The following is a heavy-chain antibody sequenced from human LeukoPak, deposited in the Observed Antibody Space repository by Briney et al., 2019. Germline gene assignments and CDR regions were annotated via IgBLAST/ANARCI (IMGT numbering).Heavy chain of an antibody. CDR2: IRYDGSNK. D-gene: IGHD6-13*01. CDR1: GFTFSSYG. CDR3: AKGGGMTDSSSWFHYYYYYMDV. J-gene: IGHJ6*03. Sequence: GGSLRPSCAASGFTFSSYGMHWVRQAPGKGLEWVAFIRYDGSNKYYADSVKGRFTISRDNSKNTLYLQMNSLRAEDTAVYYCAKGGGMTDSSSWFHYYYYYMDVWGKGTTVTISS. V-gene: IGHV3-30*02.